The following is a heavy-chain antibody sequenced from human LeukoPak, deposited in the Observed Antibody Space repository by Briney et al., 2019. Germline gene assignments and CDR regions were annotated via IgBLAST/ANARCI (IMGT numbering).Heavy chain of an antibody. Sequence: GASVKVSCKASGGTFSSHAISWVRQAPGQGLEWMGGIIPLFDTADYAQKFQGRLTITADESTSTAYMELSSLRPEDTAVYYCARDLVGSHTGYSSGAWDYWGQGTLVTVSS. CDR1: GGTFSSHA. CDR3: ARDLVGSHTGYSSGAWDY. V-gene: IGHV1-69*13. J-gene: IGHJ4*02. CDR2: IIPLFDTA. D-gene: IGHD3-9*01.